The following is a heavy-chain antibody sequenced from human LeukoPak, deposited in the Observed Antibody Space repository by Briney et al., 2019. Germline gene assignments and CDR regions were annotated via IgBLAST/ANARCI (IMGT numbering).Heavy chain of an antibody. CDR2: ITTSSTYI. CDR3: ARELVGYYYGSGSDYNWFDP. V-gene: IGHV3-21*01. CDR1: GFSFSDYN. D-gene: IGHD3-10*01. Sequence: PGGSLRLSCAASGFSFSDYNMNWVRQAPGKALEWVSSITTSSTYIYYGDSVKGRFTISRDNAKNSLYLQMNSLRAEDTAVYYCARELVGYYYGSGSDYNWFDPWGQGTLVTVSS. J-gene: IGHJ5*02.